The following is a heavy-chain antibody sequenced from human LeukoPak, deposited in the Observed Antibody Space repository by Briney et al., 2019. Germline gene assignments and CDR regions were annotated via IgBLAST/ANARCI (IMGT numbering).Heavy chain of an antibody. J-gene: IGHJ4*02. Sequence: GGSLRLSCAASGFTFSSYAMSWVRQAPGKGLEWVSAISGSGGSTYYADSVKGRFTISRDNSKNTLYLQMNSLRAEDTAVYYCARAVYYYDSSGQYEGVFDYWGQGTLVTVSS. CDR2: ISGSGGST. D-gene: IGHD3-22*01. CDR3: ARAVYYYDSSGQYEGVFDY. V-gene: IGHV3-23*01. CDR1: GFTFSSYA.